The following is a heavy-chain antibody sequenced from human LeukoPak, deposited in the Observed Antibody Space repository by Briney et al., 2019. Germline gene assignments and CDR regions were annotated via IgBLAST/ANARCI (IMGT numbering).Heavy chain of an antibody. CDR2: ISSSGSTI. D-gene: IGHD3-10*01. V-gene: IGHV3-48*03. CDR3: ARRGVGGSHFDY. CDR1: GFTFSDYQ. J-gene: IGHJ4*02. Sequence: PGGSLRLSCAGSGFTFSDYQMTWVRHAPGKGLEWLSYISSSGSTIYYADSVKGRFTISRDNANNSLYLQTNSLRAEDTAVYYCARRGVGGSHFDYWGQGTLVTVSS.